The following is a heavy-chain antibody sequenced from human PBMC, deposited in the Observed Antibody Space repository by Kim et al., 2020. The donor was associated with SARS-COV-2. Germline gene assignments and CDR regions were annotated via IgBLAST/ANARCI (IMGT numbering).Heavy chain of an antibody. CDR2: IGISGKR. CDR1: GFPFNNYV. D-gene: IGHD2-21*01. V-gene: IGHV3-23*01. CDR3: GKDEMSGIVRDGVDV. Sequence: GGSLRLSCVASGFPFNNYVLTWVRQVPGRGLEWVSKIGISGKRHYADSVKDGFVISRENTRNTVFRQMNNLRVDDTALYYCGKDEMSGIVRDGVDVWGEGTVNPVS. J-gene: IGHJ3*01.